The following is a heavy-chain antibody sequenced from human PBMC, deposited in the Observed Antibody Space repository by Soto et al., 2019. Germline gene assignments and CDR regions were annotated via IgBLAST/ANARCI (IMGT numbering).Heavy chain of an antibody. D-gene: IGHD3-3*01. CDR1: GYPVTAYY. CDR3: ARGGGVGVAGSAAFDM. V-gene: IGHV1-2*02. J-gene: IGHJ3*02. Sequence: QLHLVQSGAVVKKPGASVTVSCSASGYPVTAYYMHWVRQAPGRGLEWMGGINPATGAAKYTKTFQGRVTMTRDTSTSKVFMELGGLTSEDTAVFYCARGGGVGVAGSAAFDMWGQGTLVTVSS. CDR2: INPATGAA.